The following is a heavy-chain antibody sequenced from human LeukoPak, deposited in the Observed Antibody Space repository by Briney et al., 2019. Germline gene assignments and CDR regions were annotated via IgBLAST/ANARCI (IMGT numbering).Heavy chain of an antibody. CDR3: ARGYYYDSSGYYPFDY. V-gene: IGHV3-53*01. J-gene: IGHJ4*02. CDR2: IYSGGST. D-gene: IGHD3-22*01. CDR1: GFTVSSNY. Sequence: GGSLRLSCAASGFTVSSNYMSWVRQAPGKGLEWVSVIYSGGSTYYADSVKGRFTISRDNSKNTLYLQMNSLRAEDTAVYYCARGYYYDSSGYYPFDYWGQGTLVTVSS.